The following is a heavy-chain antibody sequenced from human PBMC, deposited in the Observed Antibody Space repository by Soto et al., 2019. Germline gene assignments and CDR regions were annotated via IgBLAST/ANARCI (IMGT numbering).Heavy chain of an antibody. CDR1: GYSFTGYY. CDR2: INPDSGAT. V-gene: IGHV1-2*02. Sequence: HEHLVQSGAEVKRPGASLKVSCKASGYSFTGYYIHWVRQAPGQGLEWMGWINPDSGATNYAQNFQGRVTLTSVTSISTASMDLTSLTSEETAVYYCGRGDYGTGGYPFPYFDYWGQGTLVIVSS. CDR3: GRGDYGTGGYPFPYFDY. J-gene: IGHJ4*02. D-gene: IGHD3-10*01.